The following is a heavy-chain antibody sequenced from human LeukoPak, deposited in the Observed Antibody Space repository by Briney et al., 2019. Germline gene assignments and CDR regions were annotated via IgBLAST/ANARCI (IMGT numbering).Heavy chain of an antibody. CDR3: ARSITMVRGAIYGMDV. CDR1: GGSISSSTYY. Sequence: SETLSLTCTVSGGSISSSTYYWGWIRQPPGKGLEWIGYIYYSGSTYYNPSLKSRVTISVDTSKNQFSLKLSSVTAADTAVYYCARSITMVRGAIYGMDVWGQGTTVTVSS. CDR2: IYYSGST. V-gene: IGHV4-30-4*08. J-gene: IGHJ6*02. D-gene: IGHD3-10*01.